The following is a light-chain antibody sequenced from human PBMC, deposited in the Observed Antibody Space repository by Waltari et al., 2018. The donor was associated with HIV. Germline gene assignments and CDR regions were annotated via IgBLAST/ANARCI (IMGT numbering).Light chain of an antibody. J-gene: IGLJ3*02. CDR3: QTWRTGLQV. CDR2: LNSDGRH. CDR1: SGHNNYV. V-gene: IGLV4-69*02. Sequence: QVVLTQPPSASASLGASVRLTCTLSSGHNNYVIAWHQQQPEKGPRILMKLNSDGRHSKGDGVPDRFSGCSSGAERYLIISSLQSEDAADYFCQTWRTGLQVFGGGTRLTVL.